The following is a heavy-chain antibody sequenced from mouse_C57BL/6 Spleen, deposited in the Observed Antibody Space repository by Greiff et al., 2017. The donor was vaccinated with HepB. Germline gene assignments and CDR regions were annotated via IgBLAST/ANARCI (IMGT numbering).Heavy chain of an antibody. Sequence: EVKLMESGPELVKPGASVKIPCKASGYTFTDYNMDWVKQSHGKSLEWIGDINPNNGGTISNQKFKGKATLTVDKSSSTAYMELRSLTSEDTAVYYCARKRGLRQSVDVWGTGTTVTVSS. CDR2: INPNNGGT. D-gene: IGHD2-4*01. CDR3: ARKRGLRQSVDV. CDR1: GYTFTDYN. V-gene: IGHV1-18*01. J-gene: IGHJ1*03.